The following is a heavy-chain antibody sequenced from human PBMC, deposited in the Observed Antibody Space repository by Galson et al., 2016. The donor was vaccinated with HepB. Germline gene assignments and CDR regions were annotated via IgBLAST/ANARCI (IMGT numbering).Heavy chain of an antibody. CDR3: NRDLRTRIVWFGELFSGSFDP. V-gene: IGHV3-49*03. Sequence: SLRLSCAASGFNFVDYSISWFRQAPGKGLEWVGLIRSTAYGGTQQYAASVKGRFIISRDDSKNIAYLQLDGLNIEDSGLYYCNRDLRTRIVWFGELFSGSFDPWGLGTLVTVSS. J-gene: IGHJ5*02. CDR2: IRSTAYGGTQ. CDR1: GFNFVDYS. D-gene: IGHD3-10*01.